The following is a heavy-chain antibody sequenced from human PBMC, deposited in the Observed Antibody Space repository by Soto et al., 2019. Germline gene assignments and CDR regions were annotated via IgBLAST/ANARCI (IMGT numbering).Heavy chain of an antibody. CDR3: ARDLDSSSWYDY. V-gene: IGHV1-2*02. Sequence: GASVEVSCKASGYTFTGYYMHWVRQAPGQGLEWMGWINPNSGGTNYAQKFQGRVTMTRDTPISTAYMELSRLRSDDTAVYYCARDLDSSSWYDYWGQGTLVTVSS. J-gene: IGHJ4*02. CDR2: INPNSGGT. CDR1: GYTFTGYY. D-gene: IGHD6-13*01.